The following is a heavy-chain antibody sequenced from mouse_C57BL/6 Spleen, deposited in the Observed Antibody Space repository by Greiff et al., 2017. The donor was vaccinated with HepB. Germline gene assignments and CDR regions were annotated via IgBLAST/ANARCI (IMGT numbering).Heavy chain of an antibody. Sequence: EVMLVESGGGLVKPGGSLKLSCAASGFTFSDYGMHWVRQAPEKGLEWVAYISSGSSTIYYADTVKGRFTISRDNAKNTLFLQMTSLRSEDTAMYYCARRLKDAMDDWGQVTSVTVSS. CDR1: GFTFSDYG. V-gene: IGHV5-17*01. CDR3: ARRLKDAMDD. CDR2: ISSGSSTI. J-gene: IGHJ4*01.